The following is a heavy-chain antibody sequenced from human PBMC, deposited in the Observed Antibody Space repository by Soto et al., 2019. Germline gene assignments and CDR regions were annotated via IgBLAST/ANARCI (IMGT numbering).Heavy chain of an antibody. Sequence: QVQLVESGGGVVQPGRSLRLSCAASGFTFWTHAIHWVRQAPGKGLEWVALISSDGSGDYYGDSVRGRFTISRDNSKNTVYLQMNSLRSEDTALYHCAKVRLEKSGFDYPDYWGQGTQVTVSS. V-gene: IGHV3-30*18. CDR2: ISSDGSGD. J-gene: IGHJ4*02. CDR1: GFTFWTHA. CDR3: AKVRLEKSGFDYPDY. D-gene: IGHD5-12*01.